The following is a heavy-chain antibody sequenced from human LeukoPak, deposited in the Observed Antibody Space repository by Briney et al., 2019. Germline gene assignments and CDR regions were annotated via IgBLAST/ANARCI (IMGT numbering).Heavy chain of an antibody. J-gene: IGHJ4*02. Sequence: GGSLRLSCAASGFTFSSSWMSWVRQAPGKGLEGVANIKHDGSEEFYVDSLKGRFTISKDNANHPPDLQMNSMRVEDTAVYYCTRDRYGDWGQGTLVSVSS. CDR2: IKHDGSEE. CDR3: TRDRYGD. V-gene: IGHV3-7*05. CDR1: GFTFSSSW. D-gene: IGHD5-18*01.